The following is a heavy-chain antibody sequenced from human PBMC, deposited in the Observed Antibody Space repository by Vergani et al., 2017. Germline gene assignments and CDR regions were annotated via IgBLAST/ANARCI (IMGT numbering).Heavy chain of an antibody. CDR3: ARGQMITFGGVIVSGPVY. Sequence: QLQLQESGPGLVKPSETLSLTCTVSGGSISSSSYYWGWIRQPPGKGLEWIGSIYYSGSTYYNPSLKSRVTISVDTSKTQFSLKLSSVTAADTAVYYCARGQMITFGGVIVSGPVYWGQGTLVTVSS. CDR2: IYYSGST. J-gene: IGHJ4*02. V-gene: IGHV4-39*01. CDR1: GGSISSSSYY. D-gene: IGHD3-16*02.